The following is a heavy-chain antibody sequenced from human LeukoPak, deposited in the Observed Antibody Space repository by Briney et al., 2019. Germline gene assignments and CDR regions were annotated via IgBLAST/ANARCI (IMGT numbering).Heavy chain of an antibody. Sequence: SGTLSLTCTVSGGSISSGGYYWSWIRQHPGKGLEWIGYIYYSGSTYYNPSLKSRVTISVDTSKSQFSLKLSSVTAADTAVYYCARVAGSDYYYYYGMDVWGQGTTVTVSS. D-gene: IGHD6-19*01. CDR2: IYYSGST. CDR1: GGSISSGGYY. J-gene: IGHJ6*02. CDR3: ARVAGSDYYYYYGMDV. V-gene: IGHV4-31*03.